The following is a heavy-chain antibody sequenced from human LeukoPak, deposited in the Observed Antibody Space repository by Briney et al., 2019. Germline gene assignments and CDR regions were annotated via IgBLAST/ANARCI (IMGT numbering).Heavy chain of an antibody. CDR1: GYTFTSYG. J-gene: IGHJ4*02. D-gene: IGHD6-19*01. CDR3: ARGIAVAGYPKFDY. Sequence: ASVKVSCKASGYTFTSYGISWVRQAPGQGLEWMGWINPNSGGTNYAQKFQGRVTMTRDTSISTAYMELSRLRSDDTAVYYCARGIAVAGYPKFDYWGQGTLVTVSS. CDR2: INPNSGGT. V-gene: IGHV1-2*02.